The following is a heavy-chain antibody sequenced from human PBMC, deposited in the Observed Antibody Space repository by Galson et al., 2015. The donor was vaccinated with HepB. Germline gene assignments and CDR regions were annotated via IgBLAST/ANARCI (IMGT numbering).Heavy chain of an antibody. V-gene: IGHV3-15*01. J-gene: IGHJ1*01. CDR2: IKSKTDGGTT. D-gene: IGHD3-22*01. Sequence: SLRLSCAASGFTFSNAWMSWVRQAPGKGLEWVGRIKSKTDGGTTDYAAPVKGRFTISRDDSKNTLYLQMNSLKTEDTAVYYCTTDLATMIVVVITTPLYFQHWGQGTLVTVSS. CDR1: GFTFSNAW. CDR3: TTDLATMIVVVITTPLYFQH.